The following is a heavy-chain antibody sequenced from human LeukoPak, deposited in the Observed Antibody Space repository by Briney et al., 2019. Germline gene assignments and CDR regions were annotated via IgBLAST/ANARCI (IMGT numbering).Heavy chain of an antibody. CDR2: ISIGSDTI. J-gene: IGHJ6*02. Sequence: PGGSLRLSCAASGFTFSSYSMTWVRQAPGKGLEWVSYISIGSDTIYYADSVKDRFTISRDNAKNSLYLQMNSLRAEDTAVYYCARDGSRSYYYTMDVWGQGTTVTVS. D-gene: IGHD3-16*02. CDR1: GFTFSSYS. CDR3: ARDGSRSYYYTMDV. V-gene: IGHV3-48*01.